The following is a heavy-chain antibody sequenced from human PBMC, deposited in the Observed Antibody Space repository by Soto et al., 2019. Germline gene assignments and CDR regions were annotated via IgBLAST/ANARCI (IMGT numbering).Heavy chain of an antibody. V-gene: IGHV4-34*13. Sequence: SRDWYWNWMRQAPGEALEWLGEINRSGRTKYNPSITSRVSISVDTSKNQFSLKLSSVTAADTGIYYCATWG. CDR1: SRDWY. J-gene: IGHJ5*01. CDR2: INRSGRT. CDR3: AT.